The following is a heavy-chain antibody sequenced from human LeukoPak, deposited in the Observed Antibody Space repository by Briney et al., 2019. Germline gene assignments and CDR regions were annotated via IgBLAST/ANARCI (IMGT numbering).Heavy chain of an antibody. V-gene: IGHV3-66*02. CDR2: IYSGGST. J-gene: IGHJ4*02. D-gene: IGHD5-18*01. CDR3: ARDRGYSYGHPFDY. CDR1: GFTVSSNY. Sequence: GGSLRLSCAASGFTVSSNYMSWVRQAPGKGLEWVSVIYSGGSTYYADSVKGRFTISRDNSKNTLYLQMNSLRAEDTAVYYCARDRGYSYGHPFDYWGQGTLVIVSS.